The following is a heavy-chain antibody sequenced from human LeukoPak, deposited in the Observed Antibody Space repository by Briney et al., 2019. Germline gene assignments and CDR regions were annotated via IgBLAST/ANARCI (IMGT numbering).Heavy chain of an antibody. Sequence: SSETLSLTCTVSGGSITSGGYYWSWIRQHPGTGLEWIGYIYYSGNTYYNPSLKSRVTISVDTSKNQFSLKLNSVTAADAAVYYCARHNDPGHAFDIWGQGTMVTVSS. V-gene: IGHV4-31*03. J-gene: IGHJ3*02. D-gene: IGHD1-1*01. CDR1: GGSITSGGYY. CDR2: IYYSGNT. CDR3: ARHNDPGHAFDI.